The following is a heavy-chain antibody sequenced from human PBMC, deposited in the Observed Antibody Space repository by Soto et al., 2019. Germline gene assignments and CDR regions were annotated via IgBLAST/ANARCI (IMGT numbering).Heavy chain of an antibody. V-gene: IGHV4-34*01. CDR3: AESYYGDYVWYFQY. CDR1: GGSFSSYY. Sequence: SETLSLTCAVYGGSFSSYYWSWIRQSPGKGLEWIGEINHSGSPIYNPSLKSRISISVDTSKKQFYLKLSSVTAADTAVYYCAESYYGDYVWYFQYWVLGTLVTVSS. J-gene: IGHJ1*01. D-gene: IGHD4-17*01. CDR2: INHSGSP.